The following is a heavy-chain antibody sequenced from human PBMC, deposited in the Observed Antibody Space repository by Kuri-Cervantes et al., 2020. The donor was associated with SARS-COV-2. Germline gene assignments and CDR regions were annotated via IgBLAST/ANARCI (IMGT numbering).Heavy chain of an antibody. CDR1: GFTLSSYA. CDR2: ISYDVSNK. J-gene: IGHJ5*02. D-gene: IGHD3-3*01. CDR3: ARERSYYDFWSGYSDNWFDP. Sequence: GGFLRLSFAASGFTLSSYAMHGVRQAPGKGLEGVAVISYDVSNKYYADSTKARFTISRDNSKNTLYLQMTSLRAEDTAVYYCARERSYYDFWSGYSDNWFDPWGQGTLVTVSS. V-gene: IGHV3-30-3*01.